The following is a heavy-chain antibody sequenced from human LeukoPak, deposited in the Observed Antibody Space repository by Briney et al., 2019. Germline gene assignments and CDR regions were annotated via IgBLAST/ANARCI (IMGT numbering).Heavy chain of an antibody. V-gene: IGHV4-38-2*02. D-gene: IGHD2-21*01. CDR3: ARDWAVVPTDSWKIWYFDL. Sequence: PSETLSLTCVVAGSSFSSGYYWGWFRQPPEKALEWIGSIHHSGNRNTYYNPSLRSRVTISIDTSKNQLSLRLRSVAAADTAMYYCARDWAVVPTDSWKIWYFDLWGRGTLVTVSS. CDR2: IHHSGNRNT. J-gene: IGHJ2*01. CDR1: GSSFSSGYY.